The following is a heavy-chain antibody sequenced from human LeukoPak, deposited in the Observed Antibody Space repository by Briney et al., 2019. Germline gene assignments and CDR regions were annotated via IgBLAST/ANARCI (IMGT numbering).Heavy chain of an antibody. CDR1: GFTFSSFS. V-gene: IGHV3-30*02. CDR3: AKGGDPYYYDSSGYSPPWGY. J-gene: IGHJ4*02. CDR2: IRYDGSNK. D-gene: IGHD3-22*01. Sequence: PGGSLRLSCAASGFTFSSFSMNWVRQAPGKGPEWVAFIRYDGSNKYYADSVKGRFTISRDNSKNTLYLQMNSLRAEDTAVYYCAKGGDPYYYDSSGYSPPWGYWGQGTLVTVSS.